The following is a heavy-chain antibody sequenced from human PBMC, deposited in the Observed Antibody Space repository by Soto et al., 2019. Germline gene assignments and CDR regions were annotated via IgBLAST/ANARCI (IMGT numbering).Heavy chain of an antibody. CDR1: GFTFSSYS. CDR2: ISSSSSSYI. J-gene: IGHJ4*02. D-gene: IGHD3-3*01. CDR3: ARVELVPAAAPYYDFWSGYYSGSYFDY. V-gene: IGHV3-21*01. Sequence: PGGSLRLSCAASGFTFSSYSMNWVRQAPGKGLEWVSSISSSSSSYIYYADSVKGRFTISRDNAKNSLYLQMNSLRAEDTAVYYCARVELVPAAAPYYDFWSGYYSGSYFDYWGQGTLVTVSS.